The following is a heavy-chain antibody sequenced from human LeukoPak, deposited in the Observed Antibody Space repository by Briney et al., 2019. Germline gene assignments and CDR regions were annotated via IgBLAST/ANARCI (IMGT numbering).Heavy chain of an antibody. V-gene: IGHV4-30-2*01. CDR3: ATDSYGIDY. J-gene: IGHJ4*02. CDR1: GGSISSNSYS. Sequence: PSETLSLTCTVSGGSISSNSYSWSWIRQPPGKGLEWIGYIYHSGSTYYNPSLKSRVTISVDRSKNQFSLKLSSVTAADTAVYYCATDSYGIDYWGQGTLVTVSS. D-gene: IGHD5-18*01. CDR2: IYHSGST.